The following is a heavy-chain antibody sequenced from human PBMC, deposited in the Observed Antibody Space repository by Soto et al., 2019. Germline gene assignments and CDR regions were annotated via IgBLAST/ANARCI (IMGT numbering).Heavy chain of an antibody. CDR2: TNSEGSDT. V-gene: IGHV3-74*01. J-gene: IGHJ4*02. CDR3: ARGCRAEGLFDLDY. Sequence: AGSLRKSIAYSELAYLGDRRYWDRQAPGKGLVWVSRTNSEGSDTSYADSVTGRFTLSRDNAKNTLYLQMNSLRADDTAVYYCARGCRAEGLFDLDYWGRGTLLTISS. CDR1: ELAYLGDR. D-gene: IGHD3-10*01.